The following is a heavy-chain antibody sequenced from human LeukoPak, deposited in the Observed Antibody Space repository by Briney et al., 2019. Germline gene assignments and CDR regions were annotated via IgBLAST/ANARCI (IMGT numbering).Heavy chain of an antibody. D-gene: IGHD2-15*01. Sequence: VASVKVSCKASGGTFSSYGISWVRQAPGQGLEWMGGIIPIFGTANYAQKFQGRVTITTDESTSTAYMELSSLRSEDTAVYYCAGQDCSGGSCYGGSIDYWGQGTLVTVSS. V-gene: IGHV1-69*05. CDR1: GGTFSSYG. J-gene: IGHJ4*02. CDR2: IIPIFGTA. CDR3: AGQDCSGGSCYGGSIDY.